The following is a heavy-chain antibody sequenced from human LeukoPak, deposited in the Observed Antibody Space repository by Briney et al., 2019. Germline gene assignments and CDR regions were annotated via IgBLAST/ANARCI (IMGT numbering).Heavy chain of an antibody. D-gene: IGHD3-10*01. V-gene: IGHV4-34*01. CDR2: INHSGST. J-gene: IGHJ6*02. CDR3: ARAPFYYGSGSHYNPRYYGMDV. Sequence: SETLSLTCAVYGASFSGSYWSWIRQPPGKGLEWIGEINHSGSTNYNPSLKSRVTISVDTSKIQFSLKLSSVTAADTAVYYCARAPFYYGSGSHYNPRYYGMDVWGQGTTVTVSS. CDR1: GASFSGSY.